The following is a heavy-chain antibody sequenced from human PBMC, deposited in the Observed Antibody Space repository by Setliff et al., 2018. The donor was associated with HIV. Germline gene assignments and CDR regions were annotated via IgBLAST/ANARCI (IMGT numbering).Heavy chain of an antibody. Sequence: SETLSLTCAVSGASVRSPTWWSWVRQAPGKGLEWVGEVFHSGSTNYNPSLKSRLTISVDKSKDQLSLKLTSVTAADTALYYCARGGGYYKLDYWGRGTRVTVSS. CDR3: ARGGGYYKLDY. D-gene: IGHD3-10*01. CDR2: VFHSGST. CDR1: GASVRSPTW. V-gene: IGHV4-4*02. J-gene: IGHJ4*02.